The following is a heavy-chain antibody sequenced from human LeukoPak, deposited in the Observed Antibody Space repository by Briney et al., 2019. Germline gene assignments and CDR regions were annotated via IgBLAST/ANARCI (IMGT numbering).Heavy chain of an antibody. CDR3: ARVLHKRNYDSSVYYGY. V-gene: IGHV3-48*03. Sequence: GGSLRLSCAASGFTFSSYEMNWVRQAPGKGLEWVSYISSSGSTIYYADSVKGRFTISRDNAKNSLYLQMNSLRAEDTAVYYCARVLHKRNYDSSVYYGYWGQGPLVTVSS. CDR1: GFTFSSYE. CDR2: ISSSGSTI. D-gene: IGHD3-22*01. J-gene: IGHJ4*02.